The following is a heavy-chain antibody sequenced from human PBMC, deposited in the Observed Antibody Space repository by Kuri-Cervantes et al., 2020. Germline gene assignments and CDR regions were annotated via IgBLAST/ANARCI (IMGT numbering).Heavy chain of an antibody. J-gene: IGHJ6*02. D-gene: IGHD3-3*01. V-gene: IGHV4-39*01. CDR3: ERLGTAPSFWSGYYTDYGMDV. Sequence: SETLSLTCTVSGGSISSSSYYWGWIRQPPGKGLEWIGSIYYSGSTYYNPSLKSRVTISVDTSKNQFSLKLSSVTAADTAVYYCERLGTAPSFWSGYYTDYGMDVWGQGTTVTVSS. CDR2: IYYSGST. CDR1: GGSISSSSYY.